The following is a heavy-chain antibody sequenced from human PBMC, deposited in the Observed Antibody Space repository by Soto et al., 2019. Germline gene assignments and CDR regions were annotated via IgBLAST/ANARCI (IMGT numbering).Heavy chain of an antibody. V-gene: IGHV3-74*01. CDR1: GFTFSSDW. D-gene: IGHD2-8*01. J-gene: IGHJ4*02. CDR2: INMDGSST. Sequence: EAQLVESGGGLVQPGGSLRLSCAASGFTFSSDWMHWVRQAAGKGLVWVSRINMDGSSTNYADSVKGRFTISRDNAKNTLYLQMNSLRADDTAVYYCARGPRGLYGNDYWGQGALVTVSS. CDR3: ARGPRGLYGNDY.